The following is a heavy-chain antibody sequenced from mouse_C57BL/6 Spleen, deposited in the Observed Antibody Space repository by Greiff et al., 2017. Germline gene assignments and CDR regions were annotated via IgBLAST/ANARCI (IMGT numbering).Heavy chain of an antibody. J-gene: IGHJ2*01. CDR1: GFTFSDYY. CDR2: INYDGSST. Sequence: EVHLVESEGGLVQPGSSMKLSCTASGFTFSDYYMAWVRQVPEKGLEWVANINYDGSSTYYLDSLKSRFIISRDNAKNILYLQMSSLKSEDTATYYCARDWGSGGLDYWGQGTTLTVSS. V-gene: IGHV5-16*01. CDR3: ARDWGSGGLDY.